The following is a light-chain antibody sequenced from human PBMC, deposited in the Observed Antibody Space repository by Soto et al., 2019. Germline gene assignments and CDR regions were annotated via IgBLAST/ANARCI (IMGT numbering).Light chain of an antibody. V-gene: IGKV3D-20*02. CDR3: QQRSNWPEIT. Sequence: EIVFTQAPGTLSLSPGERATLSWRASQSVSSRYLAWYQQKPGQAPRLILYDASNRANGIPARFSGSGSGTDLTLTISSLEPEDFAVYYGQQRSNWPEITFGQGTRLEIK. CDR1: QSVSSRY. J-gene: IGKJ5*01. CDR2: DAS.